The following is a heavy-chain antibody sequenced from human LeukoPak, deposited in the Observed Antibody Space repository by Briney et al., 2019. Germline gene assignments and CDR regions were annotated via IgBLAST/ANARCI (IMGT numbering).Heavy chain of an antibody. CDR1: GFAFSSYS. J-gene: IGHJ6*02. CDR3: ARDFHGLPYDHLYGMDV. V-gene: IGHV3-21*03. D-gene: IGHD1-1*01. Sequence: GGSLRLSCAASGFAFSSYSMNWVRQAPGKGLEWVSSISSSSSYIYYADSVKGRFTISRDNAKNSLYLQMNSLRAEDTAVYSCARDFHGLPYDHLYGMDVWGQGTTVTVSS. CDR2: ISSSSSYI.